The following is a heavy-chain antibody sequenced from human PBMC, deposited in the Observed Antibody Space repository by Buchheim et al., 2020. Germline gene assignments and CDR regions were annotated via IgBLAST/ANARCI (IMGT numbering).Heavy chain of an antibody. CDR3: ARKADSSGTVYDAFDI. CDR1: GFTVSSNY. Sequence: EVQLVESGGGLVQPGGSLRLSCAASGFTVSSNYMSWVRQAPGKGLEWVSVIYSGGSTYYADSVKGRFTLPRDNSKTTLYLQMNSLRAEDTAVYYCARKADSSGTVYDAFDIWGQGT. J-gene: IGHJ3*02. V-gene: IGHV3-66*01. D-gene: IGHD3-22*01. CDR2: IYSGGST.